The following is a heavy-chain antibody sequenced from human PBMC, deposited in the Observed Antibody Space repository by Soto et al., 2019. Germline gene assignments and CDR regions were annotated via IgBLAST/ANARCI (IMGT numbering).Heavy chain of an antibody. Sequence: GGSLRLSCAASGFTFSSYGMHWVRQAPGKGLEWVAVISYAGSNKYYADAVRGRFTMSRDNSKNTLYLRMTNLRAEDTAVYYCAKDGNWLDVFLDLWGQGTPVTVSS. CDR2: ISYAGSNK. CDR3: AKDGNWLDVFLDL. D-gene: IGHD6-19*01. V-gene: IGHV3-30*18. J-gene: IGHJ4*02. CDR1: GFTFSSYG.